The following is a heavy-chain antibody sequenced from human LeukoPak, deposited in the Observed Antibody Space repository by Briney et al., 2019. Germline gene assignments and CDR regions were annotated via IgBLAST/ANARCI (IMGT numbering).Heavy chain of an antibody. J-gene: IGHJ3*02. V-gene: IGHV3-13*04. CDR2: INTAADT. CDR1: GFAFSNYD. D-gene: IGHD2-2*01. CDR3: ARALVVRSTSCYGCNRDDAFDI. Sequence: GGSLRLSCAASGFAFSNYDMLWVRQATGKGLEWVSSINTAADTYYPDSVKGRFTISRDNSKNTLYLQMNSLRAADTAVYYCARALVVRSTSCYGCNRDDAFDIWGQGTMVTVSS.